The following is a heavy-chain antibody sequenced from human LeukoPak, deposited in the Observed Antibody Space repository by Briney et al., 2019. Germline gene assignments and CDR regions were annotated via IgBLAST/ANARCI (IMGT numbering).Heavy chain of an antibody. J-gene: IGHJ4*02. D-gene: IGHD2-8*01. CDR2: ISGSGAST. V-gene: IGHV3-23*01. Sequence: PGGSQRLSCAASGFTFSNYYMTWVRQAPGKGLEWVSDISGSGASTFYADSVKGRFTISRDNSKNTLYLQMNSLRAEDTAVYYCAKGYCTNGVCYWVPDYWGQGTLVTVSS. CDR3: AKGYCTNGVCYWVPDY. CDR1: GFTFSNYY.